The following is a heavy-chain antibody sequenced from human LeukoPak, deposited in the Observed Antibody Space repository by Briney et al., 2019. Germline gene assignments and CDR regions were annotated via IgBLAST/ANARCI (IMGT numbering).Heavy chain of an antibody. CDR1: GYTFISYY. Sequence: GASVKVSCKASGYTFISYYMHWVRQAPGQGLEWMGWINPNSGGTNYAQKFQGRVTMTRDTSISTAYMELSRLRSDDTAVYYCARDRHTLRGRATVTTYNWFDPWGQGTLVTVSS. CDR3: ARDRHTLRGRATVTTYNWFDP. V-gene: IGHV1-2*02. D-gene: IGHD4-17*01. CDR2: INPNSGGT. J-gene: IGHJ5*02.